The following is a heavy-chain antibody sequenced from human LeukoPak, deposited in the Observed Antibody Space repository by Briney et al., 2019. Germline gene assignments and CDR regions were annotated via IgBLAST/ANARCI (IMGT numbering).Heavy chain of an antibody. J-gene: IGHJ4*02. V-gene: IGHV3-21*01. CDR3: ARVSTSYGDYDFDY. CDR1: GYTFSCYN. Sequence: PGGSLRLSCAASGYTFSCYNMNWVPQAPGKGLEWLSSISSISSYIYYADSVKGRFTISRDNDKNSLYLQMNRLRAEDTAVYYCARVSTSYGDYDFDYWGQGTLVTVSS. D-gene: IGHD4-17*01. CDR2: ISSISSYI.